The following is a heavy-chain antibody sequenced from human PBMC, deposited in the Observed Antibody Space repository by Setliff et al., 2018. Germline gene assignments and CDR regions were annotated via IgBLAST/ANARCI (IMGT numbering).Heavy chain of an antibody. Sequence: LSLTCAVSGGSISSGGYSWSWIRQPPGKGLEWIGYIYHSGSTYYNPSLKSRVTISVDRSKNQFSLKLSSVTAADTAVYYCARAPRIAAAGTWSAGYGMDVWGQGTTVTVSS. CDR1: GGSISSGGYS. CDR3: ARAPRIAAAGTWSAGYGMDV. CDR2: IYHSGST. D-gene: IGHD6-13*01. V-gene: IGHV4-30-2*01. J-gene: IGHJ6*02.